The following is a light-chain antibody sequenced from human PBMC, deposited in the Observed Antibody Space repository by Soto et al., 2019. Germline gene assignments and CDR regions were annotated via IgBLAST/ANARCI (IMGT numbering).Light chain of an antibody. Sequence: DIQMTQSPSSLSASLGDRVTITCRASQNIENYLNWYQQKPGKAPKLLIYATSTLQSGVPSRFSGSGSGTEFTLTISSLQAEDFATYFCQESYTTPAGSFGGGTKVDIK. J-gene: IGKJ4*01. V-gene: IGKV1-39*01. CDR3: QESYTTPAGS. CDR2: ATS. CDR1: QNIENY.